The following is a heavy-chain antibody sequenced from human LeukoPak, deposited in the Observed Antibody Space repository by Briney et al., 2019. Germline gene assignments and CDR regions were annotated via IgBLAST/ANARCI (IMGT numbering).Heavy chain of an antibody. CDR2: IKQDGSEE. CDR1: GFTFSSYW. CDR3: AKSSGSGFDH. Sequence: GGSLRLSCAASGFTFSSYWMSWVRQAPGKGLEWVANIKQDGSEEYYVHSVRGRFTISRDNSKNTVSLQMNSLRTDDTAVCFCAKSSGSGFDHWGQGTLVTVSS. V-gene: IGHV3-7*01. J-gene: IGHJ4*02. D-gene: IGHD1-26*01.